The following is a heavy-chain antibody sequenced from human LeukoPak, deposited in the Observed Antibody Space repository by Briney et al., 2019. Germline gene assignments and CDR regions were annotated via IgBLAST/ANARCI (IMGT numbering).Heavy chain of an antibody. CDR1: RYNFTSYA. CDR3: ASDSSGWYSLLEY. J-gene: IGHJ4*02. D-gene: IGHD6-19*01. Sequence: ASVNVSCKASRYNFTSYAMNWVRQAPGQGLEWMGWNNTNTGNPTYAQGFTGRFVFSLDTSVSTAYLQISSLKAEDTAVYYCASDSSGWYSLLEYWGQGTLVTVSS. CDR2: NNTNTGNP. V-gene: IGHV7-4-1*02.